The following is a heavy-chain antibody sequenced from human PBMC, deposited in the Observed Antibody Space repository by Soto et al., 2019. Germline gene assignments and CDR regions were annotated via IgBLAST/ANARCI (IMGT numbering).Heavy chain of an antibody. CDR1: GGSFNYYS. CDR3: ARRYGSCFGY. V-gene: IGHV4-34*01. D-gene: IGHD5-18*01. CDR2: IYSNDNT. J-gene: IGHJ4*02. Sequence: SETLSLTCGVYGGSFNYYSWGWVRQSPGKGLEWIGTIYSNDNTHYNPSLLSRVTISVDTSKNQFSLKLSSVTAADTAVYYCARRYGSCFGYWGQGTLVTVSS.